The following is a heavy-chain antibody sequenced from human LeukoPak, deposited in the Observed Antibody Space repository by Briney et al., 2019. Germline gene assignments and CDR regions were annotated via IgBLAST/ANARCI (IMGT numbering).Heavy chain of an antibody. Sequence: PGGSLRLSCAASGFTFSRHIMTWVRQAPGKGLEWVSYVSPSSGNIHYADSVRGRFTISRDNAKNSLYLQVNSLRDEDTAMYFCARAAYSSGPDYWGQGTLVTVSS. CDR3: ARAAYSSGPDY. D-gene: IGHD6-19*01. CDR2: VSPSSGNI. V-gene: IGHV3-48*02. CDR1: GFTFSRHI. J-gene: IGHJ4*02.